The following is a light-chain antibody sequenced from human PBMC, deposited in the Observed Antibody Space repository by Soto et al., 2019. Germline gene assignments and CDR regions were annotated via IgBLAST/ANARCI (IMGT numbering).Light chain of an antibody. J-gene: IGLJ2*01. Sequence: QSVLTPPASVSGSPGQSITISCTGTSSDIGGYNFVSWYHQHPGKAPKLLIYAVTNRPSGIPDRFSGSKSGNTASLTISGLQAEDGADYYCASYTTSSTLVFGGGTKLTVL. CDR2: AVT. V-gene: IGLV2-14*01. CDR3: ASYTTSSTLV. CDR1: SSDIGGYNF.